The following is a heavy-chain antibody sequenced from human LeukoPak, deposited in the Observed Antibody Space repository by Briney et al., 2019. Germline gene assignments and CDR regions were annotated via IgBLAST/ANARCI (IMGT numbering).Heavy chain of an antibody. CDR1: GFSVSSLY. CDR2: IYNDERT. Sequence: PGGPLRLSCAASGFSVSSLYMSWVRQAPGKGLEWVSVIYNDERTDYADSVRGRFTISRDNSKNTLYLQMNSLRVDDTAVYYCARARRVGYSNWDYWGQGTLVTVSS. V-gene: IGHV3-53*01. D-gene: IGHD5-24*01. CDR3: ARARRVGYSNWDY. J-gene: IGHJ4*02.